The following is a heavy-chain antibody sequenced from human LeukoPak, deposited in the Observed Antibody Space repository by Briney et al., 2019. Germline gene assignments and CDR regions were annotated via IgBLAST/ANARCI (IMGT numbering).Heavy chain of an antibody. J-gene: IGHJ4*02. Sequence: SETLSLTCTVSGGSISSGDYFWSWIRQSPGKGLEWIGYMQHSGNSYYNPSLKSRVTMSVDTSKNRFSLNLSSVTAADTAVYYCARDHGSYPYYFVYWGQGTLVTVSS. V-gene: IGHV4-30-4*01. CDR2: MQHSGNS. CDR3: ARDHGSYPYYFVY. CDR1: GGSISSGDYF. D-gene: IGHD3-10*01.